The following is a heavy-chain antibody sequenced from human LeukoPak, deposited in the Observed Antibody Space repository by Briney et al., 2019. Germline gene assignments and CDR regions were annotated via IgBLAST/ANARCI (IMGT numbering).Heavy chain of an antibody. D-gene: IGHD2-8*01. J-gene: IGHJ4*02. CDR1: GYTLTELA. V-gene: IGHV1-24*01. Sequence: GASVKVSCKVSGYTLTELAMHWVRQAPGKGLEWMGGFDPEDGETIYAQKFQGSVTMTEDTSTDTAYMELSKLRSKDTAVYYCATGGTNGVCYYWGQGTMVTVSS. CDR3: ATGGTNGVCYY. CDR2: FDPEDGET.